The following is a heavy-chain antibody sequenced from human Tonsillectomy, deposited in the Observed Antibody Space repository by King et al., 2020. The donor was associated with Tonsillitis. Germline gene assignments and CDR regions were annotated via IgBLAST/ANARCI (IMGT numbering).Heavy chain of an antibody. CDR2: IRSRAYGGTT. J-gene: IGHJ3*02. V-gene: IGHV3-49*04. CDR1: GFTFGEYA. Sequence: VQLVESGGGLVQPGRSLRLSCTDSGFTFGEYAMSWVRQAPGKGLEWVGFIRSRAYGGTTEYAASVKGRFTISRDDSKSIAYLQMNSLKTQDTAVYYCTRFPTVTSSGYYYFDAFDIWGQGTRVTVSS. D-gene: IGHD3-22*01. CDR3: TRFPTVTSSGYYYFDAFDI.